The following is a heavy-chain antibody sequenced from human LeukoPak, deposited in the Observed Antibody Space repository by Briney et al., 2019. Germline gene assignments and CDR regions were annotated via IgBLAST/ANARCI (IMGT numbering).Heavy chain of an antibody. V-gene: IGHV3-30*18. J-gene: IGHJ3*02. D-gene: IGHD6-19*01. Sequence: GGSLRLSCAASGFTFSSYGMGWVRQAPGKGLEWVAVISYDGSNKYYADSVKGRFTISRDNSKNTLYLQMNSLRAEDTAVYYCAKRYNSGWRDAFDIWGQGTMVTVSS. CDR1: GFTFSSYG. CDR3: AKRYNSGWRDAFDI. CDR2: ISYDGSNK.